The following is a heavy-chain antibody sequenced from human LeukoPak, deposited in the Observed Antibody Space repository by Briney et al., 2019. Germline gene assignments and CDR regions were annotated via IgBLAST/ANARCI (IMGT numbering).Heavy chain of an antibody. CDR3: ARRRGYYGSGSYEFDY. CDR2: INHSGST. J-gene: IGHJ4*02. Sequence: SETLSLTCAVYGGSFSGYYWSWIRQPPGKGLEWIGEINHSGSTNYNPSLKSRVTISVDTSKNQFSLKLSSVTAADTAVYYCARRRGYYGSGSYEFDYWGQGALVTVSS. D-gene: IGHD3-10*01. CDR1: GGSFSGYY. V-gene: IGHV4-34*01.